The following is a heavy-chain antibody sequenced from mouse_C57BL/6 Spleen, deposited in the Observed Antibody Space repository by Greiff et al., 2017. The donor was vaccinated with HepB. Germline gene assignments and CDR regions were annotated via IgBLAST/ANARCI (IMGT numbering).Heavy chain of an antibody. Sequence: QVQLQQSGPELVKPGASVKISCKASGYAFSSSWMNWVKQRPGKGLEWIGRIYPGDGDTNYNGKFKGKATLTADKSSSTAYMQLSSLTSEDSAVYCCARSHSSYRYFGGWGTGTTVTDAS. CDR2: IYPGDGDT. J-gene: IGHJ1*03. CDR1: GYAFSSSW. CDR3: ARSHSSYRYFGG. D-gene: IGHD1-1*01. V-gene: IGHV1-82*01.